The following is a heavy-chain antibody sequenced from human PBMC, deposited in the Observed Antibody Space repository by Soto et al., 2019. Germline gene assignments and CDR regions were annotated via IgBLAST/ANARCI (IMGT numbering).Heavy chain of an antibody. CDR3: ARGRYGDY. Sequence: QVHLVQSGAEVKKPGASVKVSCQGSGYAFTTYGITWVRQAPGQGLEWMGWISAHNGNTNYAQKLQGRGTVTRDTSTSTAYMELTSLRYDSTAVYYCARGRYGDYWGQGALVTVSS. CDR1: GYAFTTYG. J-gene: IGHJ4*02. CDR2: ISAHNGNT. V-gene: IGHV1-18*01. D-gene: IGHD1-1*01.